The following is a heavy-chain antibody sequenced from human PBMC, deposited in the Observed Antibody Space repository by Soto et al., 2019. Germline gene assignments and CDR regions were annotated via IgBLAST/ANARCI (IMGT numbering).Heavy chain of an antibody. Sequence: QVQLVQSGAEVKTPGSSVKVSCKASGGTFNSYSIDWVRQAPGQGFEWMGGIIPMSGRPNYAQRFQGRVTLSADKSTNTVYMEVNSLTNEDTAVYYCTRRGRQSANWFDPWGQGTLVTVSS. V-gene: IGHV1-69*06. CDR3: TRRGRQSANWFDP. J-gene: IGHJ5*02. CDR2: IIPMSGRP. CDR1: GGTFNSYS.